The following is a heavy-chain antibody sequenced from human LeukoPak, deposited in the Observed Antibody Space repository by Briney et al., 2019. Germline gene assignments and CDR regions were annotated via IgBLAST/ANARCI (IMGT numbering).Heavy chain of an antibody. V-gene: IGHV4-59*08. Sequence: SETLSLTCTVSGGSISSYYWTWIRQPPGMGLQWIGYIYYSGSTKYNPSLKSRVTISVDTSKNQFSLKLSSVTAADTAVYYCARGARAGYNLEPFDYWGQGTLVTVSS. CDR3: ARGARAGYNLEPFDY. CDR1: GGSISSYY. CDR2: IYYSGST. D-gene: IGHD5-24*01. J-gene: IGHJ4*02.